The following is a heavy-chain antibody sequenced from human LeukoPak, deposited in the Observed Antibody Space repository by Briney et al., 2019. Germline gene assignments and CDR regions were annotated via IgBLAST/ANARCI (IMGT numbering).Heavy chain of an antibody. D-gene: IGHD5-24*01. CDR2: IYTSGST. CDR3: ARDSGDGYNAYFDY. J-gene: IGHJ4*02. Sequence: SETLCLTCTVSGGSISSYYWSWIRQPAGKGLEWIGRIYTSGSTNYNPSLKSRVTMSVDTSKNQFSLKLSSVTAADTAVYYCARDSGDGYNAYFDYWGQGTLVTVSS. CDR1: GGSISSYY. V-gene: IGHV4-4*07.